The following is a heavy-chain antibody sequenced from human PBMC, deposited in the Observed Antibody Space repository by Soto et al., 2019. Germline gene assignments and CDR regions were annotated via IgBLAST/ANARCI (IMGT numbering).Heavy chain of an antibody. CDR1: GDSLSSGGHY. D-gene: IGHD3-9*01. CDR2: IYDSVNT. J-gene: IGHJ4*02. CDR3: AGVDPRGDFAILTDY. Sequence: SETLSLTCTVSGDSLSSGGHYWSWIRQHPGKGLEWIGHIYDSVNTYYSPSLRSRGTISADMSKNQFSLNLRAVTAADTAVYYCAGVDPRGDFAILTDYWGQGTLVTVSS. V-gene: IGHV4-31*03.